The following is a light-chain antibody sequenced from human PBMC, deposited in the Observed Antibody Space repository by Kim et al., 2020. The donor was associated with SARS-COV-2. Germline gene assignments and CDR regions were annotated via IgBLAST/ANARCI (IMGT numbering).Light chain of an antibody. CDR1: NLGTIS. CDR2: RDS. CDR3: QVWDSGTV. J-gene: IGLJ2*01. Sequence: VSWALGQTARIPGGGNNLGTISVHWYQQKPGQAPVLVIYRDSNRPSGIPERFSGSNSGNTATLTISRAQGGDEADYYCQVWDSGTVFGGGTQLTVL. V-gene: IGLV3-9*01.